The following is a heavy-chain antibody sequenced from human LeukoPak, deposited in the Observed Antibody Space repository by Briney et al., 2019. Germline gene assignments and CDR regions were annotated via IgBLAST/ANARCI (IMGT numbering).Heavy chain of an antibody. CDR1: GGTISSYY. V-gene: IGHV4-59*01. D-gene: IGHD6-13*01. CDR3: ARGSSWYVGGAVDY. CDR2: IYYSGST. Sequence: PSETLSLTCTVSGGTISSYYWSWIRQPPGKGLEWIGYIYYSGSTNYNPSLKSRVTISVDTSKNQFSLKLSSVTAADTAVYYCARGSSWYVGGAVDYWGQGTLVTVSS. J-gene: IGHJ4*02.